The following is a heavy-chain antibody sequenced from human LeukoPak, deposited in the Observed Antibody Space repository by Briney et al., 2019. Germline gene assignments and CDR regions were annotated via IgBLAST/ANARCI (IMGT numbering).Heavy chain of an antibody. Sequence: PVGSLRLSCAASGFTFSSDGMHWVRQAPGKGLEWVAFIRYDGSNKYYADSVKGRFTISRDNSKNTLYLQMNSLRAEDTAVYYCAKEELAPHAFDIWGQGTMVTVSS. CDR1: GFTFSSDG. CDR2: IRYDGSNK. D-gene: IGHD6-13*01. J-gene: IGHJ3*02. CDR3: AKEELAPHAFDI. V-gene: IGHV3-30*02.